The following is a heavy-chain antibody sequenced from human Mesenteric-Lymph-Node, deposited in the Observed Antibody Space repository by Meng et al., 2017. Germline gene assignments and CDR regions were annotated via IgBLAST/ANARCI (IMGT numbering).Heavy chain of an antibody. CDR1: GFSLNTSGMC. CDR3: ARMSLRGEINS. CDR2: IDWDDDK. Sequence: SGPTLVKPTQTLTLTCTFSGFSLNTSGMCVSWVRQPPGKALEWLALIDWDDDKYYSTSLKTRVTISKDTSKNQVVLRMTNMDPVDTATYYCARMSLRGEINSWGQGTQVTVSS. D-gene: IGHD3-16*01. J-gene: IGHJ5*01. V-gene: IGHV2-70*20.